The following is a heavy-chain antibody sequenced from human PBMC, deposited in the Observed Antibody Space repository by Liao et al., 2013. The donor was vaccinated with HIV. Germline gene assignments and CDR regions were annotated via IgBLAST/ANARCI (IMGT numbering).Heavy chain of an antibody. Sequence: QVQLQESGPGLVKPSETLSLTCTVSGGSISSRSYYWGWIRQPPGKGLEWIGRFYSSESANYNPSFKSRVTISVDTSKNQFSLKLSSVTAADTAVYYCARAILWGAFDIWGQGTMVTVSS. D-gene: IGHD7-27*01. CDR3: ARAILWGAFDI. CDR2: FYSSESA. CDR1: GGSISSRSYY. V-gene: IGHV4-61*02. J-gene: IGHJ3*02.